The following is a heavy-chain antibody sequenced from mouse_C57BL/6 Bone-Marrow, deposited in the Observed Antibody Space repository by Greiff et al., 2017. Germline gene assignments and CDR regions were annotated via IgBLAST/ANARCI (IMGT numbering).Heavy chain of an antibody. CDR1: GFTFSDYG. V-gene: IGHV5-15*01. D-gene: IGHD1-1*01. CDR3: AIHVTTVVEGDYAMDV. J-gene: IGHJ4*01. Sequence: EVKLMESGGGLVQPGGSLKLSCAASGFTFSDYGMAWVRQAPRKGPEWVAFISNLAYSIYYADTVPGRFTISRENAKNTLYLAMSSLRSEDTAMYYCAIHVTTVVEGDYAMDVWGQGTSVTVSS. CDR2: ISNLAYSI.